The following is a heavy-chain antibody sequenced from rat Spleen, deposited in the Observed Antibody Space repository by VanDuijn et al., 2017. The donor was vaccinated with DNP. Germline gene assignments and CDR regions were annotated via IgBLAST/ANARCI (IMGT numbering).Heavy chain of an antibody. D-gene: IGHD1-11*01. CDR3: ARGPNYGGYADYFDY. J-gene: IGHJ2*01. V-gene: IGHV5-29*01. CDR2: ISYDGSST. Sequence: EVQLVESGGGLVQPGRSLKLSCAASGFTFSNYGMAWVRQAPTKGLEWVATISYDGSSTYYRDSVKGRFTISRDNDQNTLYLQMSKLGSEDTAIYYCARGPNYGGYADYFDYWGQGVMVTVSS. CDR1: GFTFSNYG.